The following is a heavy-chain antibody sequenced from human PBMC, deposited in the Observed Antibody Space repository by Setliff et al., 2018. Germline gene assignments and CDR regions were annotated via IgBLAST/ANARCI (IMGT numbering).Heavy chain of an antibody. J-gene: IGHJ6*02. D-gene: IGHD6-19*01. CDR3: ARAYSSGWYAVYIHYYGMDV. V-gene: IGHV1-8*02. CDR2: MNPNSGNT. Sequence: ASVKVSCKASGYTFTSYDINWVRQATGQGLEWMGWMNPNSGNTGYAQKFQGRVTMTRNTSISTAYMELSSLRSEDTAVYYCARAYSSGWYAVYIHYYGMDVWGQGTTVTVS. CDR1: GYTFTSYD.